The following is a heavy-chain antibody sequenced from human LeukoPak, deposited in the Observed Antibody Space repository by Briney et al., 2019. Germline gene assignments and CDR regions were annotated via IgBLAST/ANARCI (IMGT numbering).Heavy chain of an antibody. Sequence: GSLRLSCAASGFTFSNAWMSWIRQPPGKGLEWIGEINHSGSTNYNPSLKSRVTISVDTSKNQFSLKLSSVTAADTAVYYCARLGTLRRSYYYYYMDVWGKGTTVTVSS. V-gene: IGHV4-34*01. CDR1: GFTFSNAW. D-gene: IGHD5/OR15-5a*01. CDR2: INHSGST. CDR3: ARLGTLRRSYYYYYMDV. J-gene: IGHJ6*03.